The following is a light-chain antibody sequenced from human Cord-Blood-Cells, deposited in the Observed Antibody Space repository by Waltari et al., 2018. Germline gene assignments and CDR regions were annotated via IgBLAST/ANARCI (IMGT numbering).Light chain of an antibody. V-gene: IGKV1-5*03. J-gene: IGKJ2*01. CDR2: KAS. CDR3: QHYNSYLYT. CDR1: QSISSW. Sequence: DIQMTQSPSTLSASVGDRVTITCRASQSISSWLAWYQQKPGKAPKLLIYKASSLDSGVPSRFRGSGAGTEFTLTISSLQPDDFATYYCQHYNSYLYTFGQGTKLEIK.